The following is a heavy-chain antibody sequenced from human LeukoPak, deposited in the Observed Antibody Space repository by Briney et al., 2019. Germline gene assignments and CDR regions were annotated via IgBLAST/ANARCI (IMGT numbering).Heavy chain of an antibody. CDR3: CFGSGKGSYFDY. V-gene: IGHV3-30*03. D-gene: IGHD3-10*01. CDR1: GFSFSSYG. Sequence: GGSLRLSCVASGFSFSSYGIHWVRQAPGKGLEWVAVVPYDGSSQYADSVKGRFTTSRDNSKNTLYLHIRSLRPDDTAIYFCCFGSGKGSYFDYWGQGTRVTVSS. J-gene: IGHJ4*02. CDR2: VPYDGSSQ.